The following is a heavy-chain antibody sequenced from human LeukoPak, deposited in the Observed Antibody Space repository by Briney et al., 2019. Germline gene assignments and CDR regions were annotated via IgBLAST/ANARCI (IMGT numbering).Heavy chain of an antibody. CDR3: ARDRLTTVTTFHFDY. Sequence: GRSLSLSCAASGFTFSTYAMHWVRQAPGKGLEWVAVIWYDRTNKYYADSVRGRFTISRDNSKNTLYLQMSSLRAEDTAVYYCARDRLTTVTTFHFDYWGQGTLVTVSS. V-gene: IGHV3-33*01. D-gene: IGHD4-17*01. CDR2: IWYDRTNK. CDR1: GFTFSTYA. J-gene: IGHJ4*02.